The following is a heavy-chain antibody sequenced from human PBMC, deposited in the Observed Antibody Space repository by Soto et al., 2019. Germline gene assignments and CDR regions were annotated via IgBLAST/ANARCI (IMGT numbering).Heavy chain of an antibody. J-gene: IGHJ3*02. D-gene: IGHD2-8*01. CDR1: GFTFSSYA. Sequence: GGSLRLSCAASGFTFSSYAMSWVRQALGKGVEWVSAISGSGGSTYYADSVKGRFTISRDNSKNTLYLQMNSLSAEDTAVYYCEKCHKYAIYDFDIWGQGTMVTVSS. V-gene: IGHV3-23*01. CDR2: ISGSGGST. CDR3: EKCHKYAIYDFDI.